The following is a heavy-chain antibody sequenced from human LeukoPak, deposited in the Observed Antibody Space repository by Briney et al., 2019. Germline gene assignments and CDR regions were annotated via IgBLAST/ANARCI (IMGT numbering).Heavy chain of an antibody. J-gene: IGHJ4*02. CDR2: ISSSSSYI. V-gene: IGHV3-21*01. D-gene: IGHD6-13*01. Sequence: GESLKISCAASGFTFSSYSMNWVRQAPGKGLEWVSSISSSSSYIYYADSVKGRFTISRDNAKNSLYPQMNSLRAEDTAVYYCARGFVRGSSRGLDYWGQGTLVTVSS. CDR1: GFTFSSYS. CDR3: ARGFVRGSSRGLDY.